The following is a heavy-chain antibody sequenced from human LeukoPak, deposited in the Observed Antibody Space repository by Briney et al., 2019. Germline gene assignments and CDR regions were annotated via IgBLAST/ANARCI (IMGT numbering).Heavy chain of an antibody. D-gene: IGHD6-19*01. CDR2: IYTSGST. Sequence: PSETLSLTCTVSGGSISSYHWSWIRQPAGKGLEWIGRIYTSGSTNYNPSLKSRVTVSVDTSKNQLSLKLSSVTAADTAVYYCARGIAVAGTRFYYYMDVWGKGTTVTISS. CDR3: ARGIAVAGTRFYYYMDV. CDR1: GGSISSYH. V-gene: IGHV4-4*07. J-gene: IGHJ6*03.